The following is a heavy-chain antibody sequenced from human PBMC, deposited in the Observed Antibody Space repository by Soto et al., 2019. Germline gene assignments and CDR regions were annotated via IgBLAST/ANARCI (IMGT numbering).Heavy chain of an antibody. CDR3: ARDRFGSGSPKRVDAFDI. V-gene: IGHV1-69*13. D-gene: IGHD1-26*01. CDR1: GGTFSSYA. CDR2: IIPIFGTA. Sequence: SVKVSCKASGGTFSSYAVSWVRQAPGQGLEWMGGIIPIFGTANYAQKFQGRVTITADESTSTAYMELSSLRSEDTAVYYCARDRFGSGSPKRVDAFDIWGQGTMVTVSS. J-gene: IGHJ3*02.